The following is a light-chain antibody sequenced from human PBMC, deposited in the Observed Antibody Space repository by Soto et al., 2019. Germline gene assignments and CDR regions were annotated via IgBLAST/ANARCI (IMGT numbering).Light chain of an antibody. CDR2: GAS. J-gene: IGKJ1*01. V-gene: IGKV3-15*01. CDR3: QQYSSYWT. Sequence: EILMTQSPATLSVSPGEGATLSCRASQSVSSNLAWYKQKPGQAPRLLIYGASTRATGIPARLSGSGSGTEFTLTISSLKPDDFATYYCQQYSSYWTFGQGTKVDIK. CDR1: QSVSSN.